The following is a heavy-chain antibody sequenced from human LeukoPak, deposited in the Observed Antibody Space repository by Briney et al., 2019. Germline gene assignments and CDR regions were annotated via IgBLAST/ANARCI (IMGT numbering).Heavy chain of an antibody. V-gene: IGHV4-38-2*02. D-gene: IGHD1-26*01. CDR2: IYHSGST. CDR3: ARGPYSGSYYVVSPIDY. CDR1: GYSVSSGYY. J-gene: IGHJ4*02. Sequence: SETLSLTCTVSGYSVSSGYYWGWIRQPPGKGLEWIGSIYHSGSTYYNPSLKSRVTISVDTSKNQFSLKLSSVTVADTAVYYCARGPYSGSYYVVSPIDYWGQGTLVTVSS.